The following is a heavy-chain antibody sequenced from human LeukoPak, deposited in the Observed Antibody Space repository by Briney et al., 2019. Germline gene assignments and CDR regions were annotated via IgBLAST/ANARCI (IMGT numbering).Heavy chain of an antibody. CDR2: IIPIFGIA. Sequence: SVKVSCKASGGTFSSYAISWVRQAPGQGLEWMGRIIPIFGIANYAQKFQGRVTITADKSTSTAYMELSSLRSEDTAVYYCARGRDGYNSDPWGQGTLVTVSS. V-gene: IGHV1-69*04. CDR1: GGTFSSYA. CDR3: ARGRDGYNSDP. J-gene: IGHJ5*02. D-gene: IGHD5-24*01.